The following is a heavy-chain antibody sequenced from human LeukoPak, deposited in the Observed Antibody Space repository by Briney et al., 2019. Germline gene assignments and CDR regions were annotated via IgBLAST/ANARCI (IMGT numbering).Heavy chain of an antibody. Sequence: ASVKVSCKASGYTFTGYYMHWVRQAPGQGLEWMGWINPNSGGTNYAQKFQGRVTMTRDTSISTAYMELSRLRSDDTAVYYCARDRCSSTSCYMSNWFDPWGQGTLVTVSS. J-gene: IGHJ5*02. CDR2: INPNSGGT. CDR1: GYTFTGYY. D-gene: IGHD2-2*02. V-gene: IGHV1-2*02. CDR3: ARDRCSSTSCYMSNWFDP.